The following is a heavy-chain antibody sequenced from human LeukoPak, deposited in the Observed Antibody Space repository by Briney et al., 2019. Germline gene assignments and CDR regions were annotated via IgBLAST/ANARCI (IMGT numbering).Heavy chain of an antibody. D-gene: IGHD3-10*02. CDR1: GLTFGDYT. CDR3: AELGITMIGGV. V-gene: IGHV3-48*03. J-gene: IGHJ6*04. Sequence: GGSLRLSCEASGLTFGDYTMHWVRQAPGKVLEWVSYISSSGSTIYYADSVKGRFTISRDNAKNSLYLQMNSLRAEDTAVYYCAELGITMIGGVWGKGTTVTISS. CDR2: ISSSGSTI.